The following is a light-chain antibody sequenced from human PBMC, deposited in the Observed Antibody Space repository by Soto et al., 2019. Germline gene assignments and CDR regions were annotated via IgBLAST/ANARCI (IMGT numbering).Light chain of an antibody. V-gene: IGLV2-14*03. J-gene: IGLJ1*01. CDR2: DVS. CDR1: SSDVGGYDY. CDR3: SSHTSSSTPYV. Sequence: QSVLTQPASVSGSPGQSITISCTGSSSDVGGYDYVSWYQHHPGKAPKLMIHDVSNRPSGVSNRFSGSKSGNTASLTISGLQAEDEADYYCSSHTSSSTPYVFATGTKVTV.